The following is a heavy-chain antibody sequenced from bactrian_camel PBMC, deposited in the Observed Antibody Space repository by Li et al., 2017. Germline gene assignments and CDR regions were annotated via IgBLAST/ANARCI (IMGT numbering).Heavy chain of an antibody. V-gene: IGHV3S55*01. CDR1: GHTWDTYC. CDR3: AAAGSDYVAYGAGAEYRC. CDR2: IDRDGTT. D-gene: IGHD4*01. J-gene: IGHJ4*01. Sequence: HVQLVESGGGSVQSGGSLRLSCVASGHTWDTYCMGWFRQAPGREREGIAAIDRDGTTTYGDSVKGRFTVSRDNAKNTLYLQVNDLKTEDAAVYYCAAAGSDYVAYGAGAEYRCWGQGTQVTVS.